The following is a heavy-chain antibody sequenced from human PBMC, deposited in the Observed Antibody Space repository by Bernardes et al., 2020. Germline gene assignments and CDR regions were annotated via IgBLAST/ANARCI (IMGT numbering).Heavy chain of an antibody. CDR1: GGSFSGYY. D-gene: IGHD3-3*01. CDR3: ARGPGITIFGVARSLDP. Sequence: SETLSLTCAVYGGSFSGYYWSWIRQPPGKGLEWIGEINHSGSTNYNPSLKSRVTTSVDTSKNQFSLKLSSVTAADTAVYYCARGPGITIFGVARSLDPWGQGTLVTVSS. J-gene: IGHJ5*02. V-gene: IGHV4-34*01. CDR2: INHSGST.